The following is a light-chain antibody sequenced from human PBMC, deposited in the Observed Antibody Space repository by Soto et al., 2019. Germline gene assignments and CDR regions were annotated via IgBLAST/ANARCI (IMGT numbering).Light chain of an antibody. CDR1: QSVENY. J-gene: IGKJ4*01. CDR2: DTS. V-gene: IGKV3-11*01. Sequence: EIVLTQSPATLSLSPGERATLSCRASQSVENYLAWFQQKRGQAPRLLIYDTSNRAAGIPDRFSGSGSGTDFPLTISSLEPEDFAVYYCHQRYIWPPLTFGGGTKVEI. CDR3: HQRYIWPPLT.